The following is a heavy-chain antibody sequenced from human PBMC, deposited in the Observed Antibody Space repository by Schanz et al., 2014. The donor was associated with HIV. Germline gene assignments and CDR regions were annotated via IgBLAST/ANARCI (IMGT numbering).Heavy chain of an antibody. CDR1: GFNFNNYA. V-gene: IGHV3-30*18. J-gene: IGHJ6*02. CDR2: ISYDGRNK. D-gene: IGHD3-22*01. CDR3: AKDRNQYDSRYIGKGNYYYYYGMDV. Sequence: VQLLESGGGLVQPGGSLRLSCAASGFNFNNYAMTWVRQAPGKGLEWLAVISYDGRNKKFANSVKGRFTISRDNSKNTVYLQAKSLRPEDTAVYYCAKDRNQYDSRYIGKGNYYYYYGMDVWGQGTTVTVSS.